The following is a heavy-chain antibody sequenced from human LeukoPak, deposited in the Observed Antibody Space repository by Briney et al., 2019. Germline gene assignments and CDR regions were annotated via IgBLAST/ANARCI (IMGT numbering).Heavy chain of an antibody. CDR3: ARDEAIQGAFDI. Sequence: ASVKVSCKVSGYTLTELSMHWVRQAPGKGLEWMGGFDPEDGETIYAQKFQGRVTMTEDTSTDTAYMELSSLRSEDTAVYYCARDEAIQGAFDIWGQGTMVTVSS. CDR1: GYTLTELS. V-gene: IGHV1-24*01. J-gene: IGHJ3*02. CDR2: FDPEDGET.